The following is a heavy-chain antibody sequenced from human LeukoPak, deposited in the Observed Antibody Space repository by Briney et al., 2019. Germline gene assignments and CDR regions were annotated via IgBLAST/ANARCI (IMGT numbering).Heavy chain of an antibody. V-gene: IGHV3-21*01. J-gene: IGHJ3*02. Sequence: GGSLRLSCAASGFTFSSYAMHWVRQAPGKGLEWVSSISSSSSYIYYADSVKGRFTISRDNAKNSLYLQMNSLRAEDTAVYYCARGHYDSTYAFDIWGQGTMVTVSS. CDR2: ISSSSSYI. CDR3: ARGHYDSTYAFDI. CDR1: GFTFSSYA. D-gene: IGHD3-3*01.